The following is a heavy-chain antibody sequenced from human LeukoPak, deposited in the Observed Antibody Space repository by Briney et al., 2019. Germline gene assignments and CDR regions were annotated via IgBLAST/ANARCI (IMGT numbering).Heavy chain of an antibody. Sequence: SETLSLTCTVSGYSISSGYYWGWIRQPPGKGLEWIGSIYHSGSTYYNPSLKSRVTISVDTSKNQFSLKLSSVTAADTAVYYCASALERGKDAFDIWGQGTMVTVSS. CDR3: ASALERGKDAFDI. CDR2: IYHSGST. CDR1: GYSISSGYY. J-gene: IGHJ3*02. D-gene: IGHD1-1*01. V-gene: IGHV4-38-2*02.